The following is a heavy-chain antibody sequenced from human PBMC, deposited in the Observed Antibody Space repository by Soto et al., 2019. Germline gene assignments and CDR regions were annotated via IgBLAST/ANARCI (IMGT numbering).Heavy chain of an antibody. CDR3: AHSRVVSGSSGWYGDY. V-gene: IGHV2-5*02. J-gene: IGHJ4*02. Sequence: QITLKESGPTLVKPTQTLTLTCTFSGFSLSTSGVGVGWIRQPPGKALEWLALIYWDDDKRYSPSLKGRLTITXXTXEXXVGHTMPTMDPVDTATYYCAHSRVVSGSSGWYGDYWGQGTPVTVFS. CDR2: IYWDDDK. D-gene: IGHD6-19*01. CDR1: GFSLSTSGVG.